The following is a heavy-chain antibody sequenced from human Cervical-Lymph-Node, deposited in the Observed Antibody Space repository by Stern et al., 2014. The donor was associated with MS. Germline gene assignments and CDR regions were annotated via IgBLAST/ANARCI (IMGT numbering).Heavy chain of an antibody. V-gene: IGHV3-30*18. CDR3: AKAIAAVGTGIDY. J-gene: IGHJ4*02. Sequence: QVQLVESGGGVVQPGRSLRLSCAASGFSFRNYGMHWVRQAPGQGLEWMAIISYDGSNTYYADSVKGRFIISRDNSKNTLYLQMNSLRAEDTAVFYCAKAIAAVGTGIDYWGQGTLVTVSS. CDR2: ISYDGSNT. CDR1: GFSFRNYG. D-gene: IGHD6-13*01.